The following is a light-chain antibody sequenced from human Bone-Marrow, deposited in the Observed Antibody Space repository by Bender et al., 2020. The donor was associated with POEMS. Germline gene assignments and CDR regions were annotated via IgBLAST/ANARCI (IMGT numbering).Light chain of an antibody. CDR3: CSFAGLGV. CDR1: SSNFGSYSL. Sequence: QSALIQPASVSGSPGQSITISCTGTSSNFGSYSLVSWYQQLPGKAPKLIIYEGTERPSGISNRFSGSKSDNRASLTISGLQTEDEADYYCCSFAGLGVFGTGTKVTVL. J-gene: IGLJ1*01. CDR2: EGT. V-gene: IGLV2-23*01.